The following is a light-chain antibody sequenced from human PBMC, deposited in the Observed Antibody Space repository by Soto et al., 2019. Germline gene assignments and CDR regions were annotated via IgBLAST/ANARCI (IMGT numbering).Light chain of an antibody. J-gene: IGLJ1*01. CDR1: SSDVGSYNL. CDR2: EGS. CDR3: CAYAGSSPYV. Sequence: QSALTQPASLSGSPGQSITISCTGTSSDVGSYNLVSWYQQHPGKAPKLMIYEGSKRPSGVSNRFSGSKSGNTASLTISGLQAEDEADYYCCAYAGSSPYVFGTGNKVTVL. V-gene: IGLV2-23*01.